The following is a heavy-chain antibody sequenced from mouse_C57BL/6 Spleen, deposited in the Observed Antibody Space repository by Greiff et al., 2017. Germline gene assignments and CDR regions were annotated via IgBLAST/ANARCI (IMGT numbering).Heavy chain of an antibody. J-gene: IGHJ4*01. Sequence: QVQLQQSGPELVKPGASVKISCKASGYAFSSSWMNWVKQRPGKGLEGIGRIYPGDGDTNYNGKVKGKATLTADITASTAYMQLSSLTSEDSAVYFWARGTTVVATDDAMDYWGQGTSVTVSS. D-gene: IGHD1-1*01. CDR2: IYPGDGDT. CDR1: GYAFSSSW. CDR3: ARGTTVVATDDAMDY. V-gene: IGHV1-82*01.